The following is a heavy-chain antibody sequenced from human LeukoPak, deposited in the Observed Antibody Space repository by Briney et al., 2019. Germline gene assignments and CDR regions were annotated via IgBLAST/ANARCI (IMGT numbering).Heavy chain of an antibody. V-gene: IGHV1-46*01. CDR3: ARDYGDYVPSQYLDY. J-gene: IGHJ4*02. D-gene: IGHD4-17*01. CDR1: GYTFTSYY. Sequence: PGASVKVSCKASGYTFTSYYMHWVRQAPGQGLEWMGIINPSGGSTSYAQKFQGRVTMTRDTSTSTVYMELSSLRSEDTAVYYCARDYGDYVPSQYLDYWGQGTLVTVSS. CDR2: INPSGGST.